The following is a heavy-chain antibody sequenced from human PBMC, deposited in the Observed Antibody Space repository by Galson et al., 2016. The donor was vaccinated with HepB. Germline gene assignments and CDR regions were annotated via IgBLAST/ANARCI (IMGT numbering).Heavy chain of an antibody. CDR1: GGSMRSYY. V-gene: IGHV4-59*03. CDR3: APLGYCTAGTCYRVQ. J-gene: IGHJ4*02. Sequence: ETLSLTCTVSGGSMRSYYWSWIRQSPGKGLEWIGEIYQSGTTNYNPSLKSRVTISLDKSRNEFSLKLTSVTAADTAVYYCAPLGYCTAGTCYRVQWGQGHLVTVSS. D-gene: IGHD2-8*02. CDR2: IYQSGTT.